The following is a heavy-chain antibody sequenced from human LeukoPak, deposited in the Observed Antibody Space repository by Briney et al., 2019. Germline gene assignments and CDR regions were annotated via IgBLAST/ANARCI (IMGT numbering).Heavy chain of an antibody. CDR2: IINCSSYI. D-gene: IGHD4-23*01. CDR1: GFTFRDYY. V-gene: IGHV3-11*05. CDR3: ARDLRYGGNSRPVFAWDY. J-gene: IGHJ4*02. Sequence: GGSLRLSCVASGFTFRDYYMSWIRRAPGKGLEWVSYIINCSSYIDYADSVKGRFTISRDNAKNSLHLQMKSLRAEDTAVYYCARDLRYGGNSRPVFAWDYWGQGTLVTVSS.